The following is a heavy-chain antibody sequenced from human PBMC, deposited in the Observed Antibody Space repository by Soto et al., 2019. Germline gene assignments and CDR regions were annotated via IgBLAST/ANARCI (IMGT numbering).Heavy chain of an antibody. J-gene: IGHJ4*02. CDR1: GESLNNYY. Sequence: QVQLQESGPGLVGPSETLFLTCTVSGESLNNYYWSWIRQPPGKGLEWIGFVHYSGSTGYNPSLKSRVTISVDTSKNQLSLKVTSVTTADTAIYFCARGRVPAVWGQGTLVTVSS. V-gene: IGHV4-59*01. CDR3: ARGRVPAV. D-gene: IGHD3-10*01. CDR2: VHYSGST.